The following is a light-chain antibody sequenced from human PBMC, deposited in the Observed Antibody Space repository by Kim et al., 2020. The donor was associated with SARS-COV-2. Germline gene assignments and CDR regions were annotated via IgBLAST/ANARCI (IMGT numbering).Light chain of an antibody. CDR1: SGRIASSY. V-gene: IGLV6-57*03. CDR2: EDK. J-gene: IGLJ2*01. Sequence: TGPISCPRSSGRIASSYVQWYQQRPGSAPTTLIYEDKQRPSGVPDRFSGSIDSSSNSASLTISGLKTEDEADYYCQSSDSSNLHVVFGGGTQLTVL. CDR3: QSSDSSNLHVV.